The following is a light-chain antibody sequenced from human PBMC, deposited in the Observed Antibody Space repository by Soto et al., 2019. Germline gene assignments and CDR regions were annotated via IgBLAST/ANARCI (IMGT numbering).Light chain of an antibody. CDR2: DVS. CDR1: SSYVGGYNY. Sequence: QSVLTQPASVSGSPGQSITISCTGTSSYVGGYNYVSWYQQHPGKAPKLMIYDVSNRPSGVSNRFSGSKSGNTASLTISGLQAEDEADYYCSSYTSSSTLVFGTGTKVPVL. J-gene: IGLJ1*01. CDR3: SSYTSSSTLV. V-gene: IGLV2-14*01.